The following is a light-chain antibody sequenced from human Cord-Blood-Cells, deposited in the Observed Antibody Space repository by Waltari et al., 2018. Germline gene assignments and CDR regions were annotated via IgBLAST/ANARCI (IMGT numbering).Light chain of an antibody. Sequence: DIVMTQSPDSLAVSLGERATIHCKSSQSVLYSSNNKNYLAWYQQKPGQPPKLLIYWASTRESVVPDRFSGGGSGTDFTRTISSLQAEDVAVYYCQQYYSTPTFGQGTKVEIK. CDR2: WAS. CDR3: QQYYSTPT. V-gene: IGKV4-1*01. CDR1: QSVLYSSNNKNY. J-gene: IGKJ1*01.